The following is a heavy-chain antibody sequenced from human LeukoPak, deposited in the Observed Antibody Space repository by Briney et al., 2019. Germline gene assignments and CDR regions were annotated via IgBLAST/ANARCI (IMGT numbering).Heavy chain of an antibody. J-gene: IGHJ4*02. CDR2: ISWNSGSI. CDR1: GFTFDDYA. V-gene: IGHV3-9*01. CDR3: ARDEVATLFDY. Sequence: GGSLRLSCAASGFTFDDYAMHWVRQAPGKGLEWVSGISWNSGSIGYADSVKGRFTISRDNAKNSLYLQMNSLRAEDTAVYYCARDEVATLFDYWGQGTLVTVSS. D-gene: IGHD5-12*01.